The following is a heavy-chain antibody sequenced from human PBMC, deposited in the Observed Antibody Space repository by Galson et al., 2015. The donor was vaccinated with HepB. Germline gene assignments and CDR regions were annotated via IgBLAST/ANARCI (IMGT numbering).Heavy chain of an antibody. J-gene: IGHJ6*02. CDR1: GGTFSSYA. V-gene: IGHV1-69*04. CDR2: VIPILGIA. Sequence: SVKVSCKASGGTFSSYAISWVRQAPGQGLEWMGRVIPILGIANYAQKFQGRVTITADKSTSTAYMELSSLRSEDTAVYYCARDDCSSTSCYYYCGMDVWGQGTTVTVSS. CDR3: ARDDCSSTSCYYYCGMDV. D-gene: IGHD2-2*01.